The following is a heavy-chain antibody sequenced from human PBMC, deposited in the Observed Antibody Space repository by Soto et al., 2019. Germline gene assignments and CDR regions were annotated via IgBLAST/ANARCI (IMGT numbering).Heavy chain of an antibody. CDR2: VNPSGGST. CDR1: GYIFTAYS. J-gene: IGHJ1*01. V-gene: IGHV1-46*01. D-gene: IGHD2-15*01. CDR3: AREENCSDGICYSEYFQR. Sequence: GASVKVSCKASGYIFTAYSMHWVRQAPGQGLEWMGVVNPSGGSTNYAQKFQGRITVTRDTSTSTVYMDLSSLTSEDTAVYYCAREENCSDGICYSEYFQRWGQGTLVTVSS.